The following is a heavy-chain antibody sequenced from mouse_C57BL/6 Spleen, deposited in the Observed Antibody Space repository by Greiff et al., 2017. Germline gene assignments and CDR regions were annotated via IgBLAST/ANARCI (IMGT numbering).Heavy chain of an antibody. CDR1: GFTFSSYG. Sequence: EVQGVESGGDLVKPGGSLKLSCAASGFTFSSYGMSWFRQTPDKRLEWVATISSGGSYTYYPDSVKGRFTISRDNAKNTLYLQMSSLKSEDTAMYYCARRGGYDEDYFDYWGQGTTLTVSS. CDR2: ISSGGSYT. CDR3: ARRGGYDEDYFDY. V-gene: IGHV5-6*01. J-gene: IGHJ2*01. D-gene: IGHD2-2*01.